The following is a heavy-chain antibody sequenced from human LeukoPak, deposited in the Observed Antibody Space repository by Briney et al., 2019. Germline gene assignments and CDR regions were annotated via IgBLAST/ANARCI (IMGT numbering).Heavy chain of an antibody. CDR2: IYHSGST. Sequence: SETLSLTCTVSGYSISSGYYWGWIRQPPGKGLEWIGSIYHSGSTYYNPSLKSRVTISVDTSKNQFSLKLSSVTAADTAVYYCARENYYNTSGVTDYWGQGTLVTVSS. CDR3: ARENYYNTSGVTDY. J-gene: IGHJ4*02. CDR1: GYSISSGYY. D-gene: IGHD3-22*01. V-gene: IGHV4-38-2*02.